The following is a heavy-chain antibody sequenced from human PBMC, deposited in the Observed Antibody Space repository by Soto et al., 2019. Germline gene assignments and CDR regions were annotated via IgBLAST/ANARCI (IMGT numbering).Heavy chain of an antibody. Sequence: EVQLVESGGGLVQPGGSLRLSCAASGFTFSTYSLTWVRQAPGKGLEWVSYISGRSSAIYYADSVKGRFTISRDNAKNSLYLQMNSLRADDTAMYFCARSLFMVAPDHEPFDYWGQGTLVNVSS. CDR3: ARSLFMVAPDHEPFDY. CDR2: ISGRSSAI. CDR1: GFTFSTYS. J-gene: IGHJ4*02. D-gene: IGHD5-12*01. V-gene: IGHV3-48*01.